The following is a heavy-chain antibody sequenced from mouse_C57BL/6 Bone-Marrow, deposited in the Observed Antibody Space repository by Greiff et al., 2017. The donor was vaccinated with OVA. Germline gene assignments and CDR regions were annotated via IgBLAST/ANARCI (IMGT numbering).Heavy chain of an antibody. CDR1: GFNIKDDY. CDR2: IDPENGDT. D-gene: IGHD2-4*01. V-gene: IGHV14-4*01. Sequence: EVQLQESGAELVRPGASVKLSCTASGFNIKDDYMHWVKQRPEQGLEWIGWIDPENGDTEYASKFQGKATITADTSSNTAYLQLSSLTSEDTAVYYCTTRYYDYGEDYWGQGTTLTVSS. CDR3: TTRYYDYGEDY. J-gene: IGHJ2*01.